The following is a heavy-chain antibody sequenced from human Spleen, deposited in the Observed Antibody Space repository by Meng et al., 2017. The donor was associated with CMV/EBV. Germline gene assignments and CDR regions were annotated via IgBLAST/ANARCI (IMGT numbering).Heavy chain of an antibody. J-gene: IGHJ4*02. CDR3: VRKATSSRGFDY. V-gene: IGHV3-21*01. CDR2: ITGGGNFF. Sequence: CVASEFPFSTYTMDWVRQAPGKGLEWVASITGGGNFFSYADSLKGRFIISRDNAKNSLFLQMNTLRAEDMALYYCVRKATSSRGFDYWGQGSLVTVSS. CDR1: EFPFSTYT. D-gene: IGHD6-6*01.